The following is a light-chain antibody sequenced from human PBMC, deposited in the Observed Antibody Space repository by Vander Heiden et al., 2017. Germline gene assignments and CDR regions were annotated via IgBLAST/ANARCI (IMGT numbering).Light chain of an antibody. CDR2: WAP. CDR1: QSVLYSSNNKNY. J-gene: IGKJ5*01. V-gene: IGKV4-1*01. CDR3: QQDDSTPNT. Sequence: DIVMTQSPDSLAVSLGERATINCKSSQSVLYSSNNKNYLAWYQQKPGQPPKLLIYWAPTRESGVPDRFSGSGSGTDFTLTISSLQAEDVAVYYCQQDDSTPNTFGQGTLMEIK.